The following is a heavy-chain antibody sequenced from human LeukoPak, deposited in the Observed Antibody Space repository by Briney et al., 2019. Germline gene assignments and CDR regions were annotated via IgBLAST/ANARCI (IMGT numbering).Heavy chain of an antibody. D-gene: IGHD2-2*02. V-gene: IGHV3-33*01. J-gene: IGHJ4*02. CDR2: IFDDGSSE. CDR1: GFTFSSYG. Sequence: PGGSLRLSCAASGFTFSSYGMRWVRQAPGKGLEWVAVIFDDGSSEYYADSVKGRFTISRDDSKNTLYVQMNSLRAEDTAVYYCARAHGDRSSTSCYMDFDFWGQGTLVTVSS. CDR3: ARAHGDRSSTSCYMDFDF.